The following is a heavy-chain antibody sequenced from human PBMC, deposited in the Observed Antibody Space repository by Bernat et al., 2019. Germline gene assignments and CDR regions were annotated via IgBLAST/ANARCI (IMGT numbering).Heavy chain of an antibody. CDR1: GFTFSSYG. J-gene: IGHJ4*02. D-gene: IGHD2-15*01. V-gene: IGHV3-30*18. Sequence: QVQLVESGGGVVQPGRSLRLSCAASGFTFSSYGMHWVRQAPGKGLEWVAVISYDGRNKYYADSVKGRFTISRDNSKNTLYLQMNSLRAEDTAVYYCAKDGGYCSGGSCYYFDYWGQGTLVTVSS. CDR3: AKDGGYCSGGSCYYFDY. CDR2: ISYDGRNK.